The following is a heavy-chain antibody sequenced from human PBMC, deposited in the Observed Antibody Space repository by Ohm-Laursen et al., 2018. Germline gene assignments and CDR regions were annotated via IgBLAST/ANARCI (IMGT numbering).Heavy chain of an antibody. J-gene: IGHJ6*02. Sequence: SETLSLTWAVYGGSFSGYYWSWIRQPPGKGLEWIGEINHSGSTNYNPSLKSRVTISVDTSKNQFSLKLSSVTAADTAVYYCARGLFYYYGSGSSRGMDVWGQGTTVTVSS. CDR2: INHSGST. CDR1: GGSFSGYY. D-gene: IGHD3-10*01. CDR3: ARGLFYYYGSGSSRGMDV. V-gene: IGHV4-34*01.